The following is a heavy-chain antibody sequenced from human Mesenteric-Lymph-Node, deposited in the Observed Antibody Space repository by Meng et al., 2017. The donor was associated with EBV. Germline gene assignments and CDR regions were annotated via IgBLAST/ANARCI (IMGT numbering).Heavy chain of an antibody. CDR2: FYYSGST. V-gene: IGHV4-39*01. J-gene: IGHJ4*02. Sequence: QLQLQESGPGLWKPSGTLSLTCTVSGGPISSSSYYWGWIRQPPGKGLEWIGTFYYSGSTYYNPSLKSRVTISVDTSKNQFSLKLSSVTAADTAVYYCARLVSGWSGSYYFDYWGQGTLVTVSS. CDR1: GGPISSSSYY. CDR3: ARLVSGWSGSYYFDY. D-gene: IGHD6-19*01.